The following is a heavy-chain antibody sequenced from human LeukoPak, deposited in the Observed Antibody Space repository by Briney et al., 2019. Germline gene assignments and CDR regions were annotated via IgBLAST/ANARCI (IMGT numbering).Heavy chain of an antibody. V-gene: IGHV4-39*01. CDR1: GGSISSTSY. D-gene: IGHD2-2*02. Sequence: SETLSLTCTVSGGSISSTSYWGWRRPPPGKGPEWIGTIHYSGTTYYNPSLKSRVSISVDTSKNQFSLKMSSVTAADTAVYYCARQGDHTSWYNLDWFDPWGQGTLVTVSS. CDR2: IHYSGTT. CDR3: ARQGDHTSWYNLDWFDP. J-gene: IGHJ5*02.